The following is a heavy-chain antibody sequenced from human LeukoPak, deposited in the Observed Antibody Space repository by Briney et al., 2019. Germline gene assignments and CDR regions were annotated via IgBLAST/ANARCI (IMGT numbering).Heavy chain of an antibody. V-gene: IGHV3-7*05. D-gene: IGHD1-26*01. CDR1: GFTLSRHW. Sequence: TGGSLRLSCAASGFTLSRHWMSWVRQAPGKGLEWVANIKQDGREKYYVDSVRGRFTISRDNAENSLYLQMSSLRAEDTAVYYCASFIGGSYSHFDYWGQGTLVTVSS. J-gene: IGHJ4*02. CDR2: IKQDGREK. CDR3: ASFIGGSYSHFDY.